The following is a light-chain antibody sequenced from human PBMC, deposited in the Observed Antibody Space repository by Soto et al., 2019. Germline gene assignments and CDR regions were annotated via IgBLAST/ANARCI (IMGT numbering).Light chain of an antibody. CDR1: QGISSY. CDR3: QQYYGYPPT. J-gene: IGKJ1*01. Sequence: AIRMTQSPSSFSASTGDRVTITCRASQGISSYLAWYQQKPGKAPKLLIYAASTLQSGVPSRFSGSGSGTDFSLTISCLQSEDFAVYYCQQYYGYPPTFGQGTKVDIK. V-gene: IGKV1-8*01. CDR2: AAS.